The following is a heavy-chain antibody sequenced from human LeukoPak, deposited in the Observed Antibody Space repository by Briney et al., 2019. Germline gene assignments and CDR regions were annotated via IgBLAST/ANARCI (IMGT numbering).Heavy chain of an antibody. Sequence: SETLSLTCAVYGGSFRGYYWSWIRQPPGKGLEWIGEINHSGSTNYNPSLKSRVTISVDTSKNQFSLKLSSVTAADTAVYYCARDRLGRVDYWGQGTLVTVSS. CDR3: ARDRLGRVDY. CDR1: GGSFRGYY. J-gene: IGHJ4*02. D-gene: IGHD7-27*01. V-gene: IGHV4-34*01. CDR2: INHSGST.